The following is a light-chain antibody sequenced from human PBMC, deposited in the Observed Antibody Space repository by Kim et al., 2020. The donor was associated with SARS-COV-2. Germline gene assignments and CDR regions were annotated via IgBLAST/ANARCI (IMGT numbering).Light chain of an antibody. V-gene: IGLV3-21*04. CDR2: YDS. CDR1: YIGSKS. CDR3: QVWDSSSDHPV. J-gene: IGLJ3*02. Sequence: PGKTARSSYGGNYIGSKSVNLFQQNAGPGPVLVIYYDSDRHSGIRERFSGSNSGNTATLTISRVEAGDEADYYGQVWDSSSDHPVFGGGTQLTVL.